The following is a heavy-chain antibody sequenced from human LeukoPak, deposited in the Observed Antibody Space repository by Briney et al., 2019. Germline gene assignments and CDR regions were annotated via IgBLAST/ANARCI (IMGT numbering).Heavy chain of an antibody. D-gene: IGHD2-15*01. CDR2: IIPIFCTA. CDR3: ARAPRGYCSGGSCYESYYYYYMAV. CDR1: VCTFSSYA. J-gene: IGHJ6*03. V-gene: IGHV1-69*05. Sequence: GASVKVSFKASVCTFSSYAISWVRQAPAQGLEWVGRIIPIFCTANGAQKCQGGVTIPTDESTSTADMERSSLRSEDPAVYYCARAPRGYCSGGSCYESYYYYYMAVWGKGTRVTVPS.